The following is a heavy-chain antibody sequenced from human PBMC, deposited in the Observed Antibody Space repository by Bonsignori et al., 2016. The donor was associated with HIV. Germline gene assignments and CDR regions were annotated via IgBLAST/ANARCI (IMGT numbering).Heavy chain of an antibody. CDR1: GFTFSSYW. D-gene: IGHD6-6*01. CDR3: AVWWSSSSGYFQH. J-gene: IGHJ1*01. CDR2: IKQDGSEK. V-gene: IGHV3-7*01. Sequence: GGSLRLSCAASGFTFSSYWMSWVRQAPGKGLEWVANIKQDGSEKYYVDSVKGRFTISRDNAKNSLYLQMNSLRAEDTAVYYCAVWWSSSSGYFQHWDQGTLVTVSS.